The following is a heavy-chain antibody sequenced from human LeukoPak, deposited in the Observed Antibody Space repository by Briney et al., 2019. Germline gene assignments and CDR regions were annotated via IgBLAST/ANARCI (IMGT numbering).Heavy chain of an antibody. CDR1: GFTVSSNY. CDR2: IYSGGST. D-gene: IGHD5-24*01. V-gene: IGHV3-53*01. Sequence: GGSLRLSCAASGFTVSSNYMSWVRQAPGKGLEWVSVIYSGGSTYYADSVRGRFTISRDNSRNTLYLQMNSLRAEDTAVYYCAKDDRWLQFCCWGQGTLVTVSA. CDR3: AKDDRWLQFCC. J-gene: IGHJ4*02.